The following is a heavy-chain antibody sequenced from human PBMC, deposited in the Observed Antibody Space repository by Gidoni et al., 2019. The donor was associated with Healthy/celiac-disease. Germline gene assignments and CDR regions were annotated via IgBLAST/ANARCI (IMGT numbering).Heavy chain of an antibody. D-gene: IGHD3-3*01. CDR2: ISWNSGSI. Sequence: EVQLVESGGGLVQPGRYLRLSCAASGSTFDHYAMHWVRQAPGKGLEWVSGISWNSGSIGYADSVKGRFTISRDNAKNSLYLQMNSLRAEDTALYYCAKDRDYDFWSGYHPPLLFDYWGQGTLVTVSS. CDR3: AKDRDYDFWSGYHPPLLFDY. J-gene: IGHJ4*02. V-gene: IGHV3-9*01. CDR1: GSTFDHYA.